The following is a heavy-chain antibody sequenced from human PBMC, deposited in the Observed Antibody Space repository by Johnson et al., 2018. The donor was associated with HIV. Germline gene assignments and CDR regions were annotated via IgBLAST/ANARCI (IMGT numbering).Heavy chain of an antibody. V-gene: IGHV3-11*01. CDR1: GFTFSDYY. CDR3: ARDSYLNDDAFDI. D-gene: IGHD1-1*01. Sequence: QVQLVESRGVLVQPGGSLRLSCAASGFTFSDYYMSWIRQAPGKGLEWVAFIAHDESITHYADSVKGRFTISSDNAKNSLYLQMNSLRAEDTALYYCARDSYLNDDAFDIWGQGTMVTVSS. J-gene: IGHJ3*02. CDR2: IAHDESIT.